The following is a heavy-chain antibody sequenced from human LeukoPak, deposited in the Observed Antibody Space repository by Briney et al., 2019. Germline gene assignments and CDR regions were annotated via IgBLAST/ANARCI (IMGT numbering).Heavy chain of an antibody. V-gene: IGHV3-23*01. J-gene: IGHJ4*02. CDR2: IFPSGGEI. CDR3: ATYRQVLLPFES. CDR1: GFTFSTFA. D-gene: IGHD2-8*02. Sequence: GGSLRLSFAASGFTFSTFAMIWVRQPPGKGLEWVSSIFPSGGEIHYADSVRGRFTISRDNSKSTLSLQMNSLRAEDTAIYYCATYRQVLLPFESWGQGTLVTVSS.